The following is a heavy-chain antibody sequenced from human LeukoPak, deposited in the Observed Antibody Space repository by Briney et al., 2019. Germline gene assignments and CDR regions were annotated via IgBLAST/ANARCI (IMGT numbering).Heavy chain of an antibody. CDR2: ISSGAASI. CDR3: ARYDFWAGAFDI. J-gene: IGHJ3*02. V-gene: IGHV3-11*01. Sequence: GGSLRLSCAASGFTFSDYYMSWIRQAPGKGLEWVSFISSGAASIYYADSVKGRFTNSRDNAKNSLYLQMNSLRAEDTAVYYCARYDFWAGAFDIWGQGTMVTVSS. D-gene: IGHD3-3*01. CDR1: GFTFSDYY.